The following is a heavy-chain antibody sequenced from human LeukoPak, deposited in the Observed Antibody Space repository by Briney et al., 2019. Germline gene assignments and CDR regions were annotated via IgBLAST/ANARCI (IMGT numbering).Heavy chain of an antibody. CDR3: ARRSDQYAFDI. CDR2: IYYSGST. CDR1: GGSISSYY. V-gene: IGHV4-59*01. J-gene: IGHJ3*02. D-gene: IGHD3-3*01. Sequence: SETLSLTCTVSGGSISSYYWSWIRQPPGKGLEWLGYIYYSGSTNYNPSLKSRVTISVDTSKNQYSLKLSSVTAADTAVYYCARRSDQYAFDIWGQGTMVTVSS.